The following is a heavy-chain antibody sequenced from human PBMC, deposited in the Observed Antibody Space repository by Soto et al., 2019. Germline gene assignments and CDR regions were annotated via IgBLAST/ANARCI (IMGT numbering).Heavy chain of an antibody. D-gene: IGHD5-12*01. CDR2: ISSSGPTI. CDR1: GFTFSDHY. J-gene: IGHJ4*02. Sequence: QVQLVESGGGLVKPGGSLRLSCAASGFTFSDHYMTWIRQAPGKGLGWVSYISSSGPTIYYADSVKGRFTISRDNAENSLYLQMNSLRADDTAVYYCARIGGYNLGYYFDFWGPGTLVTVSS. V-gene: IGHV3-11*01. CDR3: ARIGGYNLGYYFDF.